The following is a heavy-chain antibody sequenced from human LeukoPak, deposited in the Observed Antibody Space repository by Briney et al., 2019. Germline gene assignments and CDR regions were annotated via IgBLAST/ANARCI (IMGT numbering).Heavy chain of an antibody. CDR2: IYYSGST. CDR3: ARNIAVAGTASIKYYYYYMDV. V-gene: IGHV4-59*01. Sequence: SETLSLTCTVSGGSISSYYWSWIRQPPGKGLEWIGYIYYSGSTNYNPSLKSRVTISVDTSKNQFSLKLSSVTAADTAVYYCARNIAVAGTASIKYYYYYMDVWGKGTTVTVSS. D-gene: IGHD6-19*01. CDR1: GGSISSYY. J-gene: IGHJ6*03.